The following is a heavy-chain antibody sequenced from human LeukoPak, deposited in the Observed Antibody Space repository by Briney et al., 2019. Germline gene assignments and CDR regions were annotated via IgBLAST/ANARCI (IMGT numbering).Heavy chain of an antibody. V-gene: IGHV1-2*02. J-gene: IGHJ3*02. Sequence: ASVKVSCKASGYTFTGYYMHWVRQAPGQGLEWMGWINPNSGGTNYAQKFQGRVTMTRDTSISTAYMELSRLRSDDTAVYYCARAAGHYDSSGYAFDIWGQGTMVTVSS. D-gene: IGHD3-22*01. CDR3: ARAAGHYDSSGYAFDI. CDR1: GYTFTGYY. CDR2: INPNSGGT.